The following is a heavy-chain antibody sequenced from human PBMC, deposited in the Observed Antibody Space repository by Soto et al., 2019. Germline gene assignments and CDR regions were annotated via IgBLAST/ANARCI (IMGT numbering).Heavy chain of an antibody. CDR2: VGGGGEKT. D-gene: IGHD3-10*01. J-gene: IGHJ4*02. CDR3: AKRDSGSVRSPTLITY. Sequence: EVQLLESGGGLVQPGGSLSLSCEASGFPFSSYSMTCVRQYPGKELEWVANVGGGGEKTFYADSVKGRFNISRDDSQNTLYLQMNGLRVEDTAVYFCAKRDSGSVRSPTLITYCGQGTLVTVSS. V-gene: IGHV3-23*01. CDR1: GFPFSSYS.